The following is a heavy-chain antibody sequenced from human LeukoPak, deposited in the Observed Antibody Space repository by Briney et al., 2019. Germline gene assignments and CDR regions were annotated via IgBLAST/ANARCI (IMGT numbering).Heavy chain of an antibody. CDR3: ASYGDLFDY. V-gene: IGHV3-23*01. CDR1: GFTFSSYD. J-gene: IGHJ4*02. D-gene: IGHD4-17*01. CDR2: VSGSDGST. Sequence: GGSLRLSCAASGFTFSSYDMSWVRQAPGKGPEWVSAVSGSDGSTYYADSVKGRFTISRDNSKNTLYLQMNSLRAEDTAVYYCASYGDLFDYWGQGTLVTVSS.